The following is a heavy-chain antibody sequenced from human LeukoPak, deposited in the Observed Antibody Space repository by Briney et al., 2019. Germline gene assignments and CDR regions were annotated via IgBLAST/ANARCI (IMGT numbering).Heavy chain of an antibody. V-gene: IGHV3-30-3*02. J-gene: IGHJ4*02. Sequence: GGSLRLSCAASGITFSRYAQHWVRQAPGKGLEWVAVISSDGGSKFYADPVKGRFTISRDNSKNTLYLQMNSLRAEDTAVYYCAKLSVGDYFDYWGQGTLVTVSS. CDR2: ISSDGGSK. CDR3: AKLSVGDYFDY. CDR1: GITFSRYA. D-gene: IGHD3-16*01.